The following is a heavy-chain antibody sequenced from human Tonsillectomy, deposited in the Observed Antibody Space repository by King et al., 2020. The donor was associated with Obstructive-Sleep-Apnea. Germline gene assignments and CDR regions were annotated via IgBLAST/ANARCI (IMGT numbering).Heavy chain of an antibody. D-gene: IGHD3-9*01. J-gene: IGHJ5*02. CDR3: ARANMLTGYSPNWFDP. Sequence: QLQESGPGLVKPSQTLSLTCTVSGGSISSGGYYWSWIRPHPGKGLEWIGYIFYSGSTYYNPYLKSRVIISVDTSKKQFSLKLSSVTAADTAVYYCARANMLTGYSPNWFDPWGQGTLVTVSS. V-gene: IGHV4-31*03. CDR2: IFYSGST. CDR1: GGSISSGGYY.